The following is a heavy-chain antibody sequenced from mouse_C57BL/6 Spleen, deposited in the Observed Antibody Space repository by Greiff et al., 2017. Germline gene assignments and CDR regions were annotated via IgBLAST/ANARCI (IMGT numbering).Heavy chain of an antibody. CDR1: GYTFTSYW. CDR3: ALRRYFDY. J-gene: IGHJ2*01. V-gene: IGHV1-69*01. CDR2: IDPSDSYT. D-gene: IGHD1-1*01. Sequence: QVHVKQPGAELVMPGASVKLSCKASGYTFTSYWMHWVKQRPGQGLEWIGEIDPSDSYTNYNQKFKGKSTLTVDKSSSTAYMQLSSLTSEDSAVYYCALRRYFDYWGQGTTLTVSS.